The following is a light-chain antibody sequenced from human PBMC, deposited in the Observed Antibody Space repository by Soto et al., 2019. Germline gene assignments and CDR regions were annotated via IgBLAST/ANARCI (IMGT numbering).Light chain of an antibody. J-gene: IGKJ1*01. V-gene: IGKV3-20*01. CDR3: QQYASSPRT. Sequence: EIVLTQSPGTLSLSPGERATLSCRASQSVSTYLAWYQQKPGQAPRLLIYGASYRATGIPDRFSASGSGTDFTLTISRLEPEDFAMYYCQQYASSPRTFGQGTKVEVK. CDR1: QSVSTY. CDR2: GAS.